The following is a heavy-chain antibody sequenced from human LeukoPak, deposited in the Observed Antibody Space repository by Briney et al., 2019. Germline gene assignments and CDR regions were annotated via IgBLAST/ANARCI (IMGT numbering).Heavy chain of an antibody. V-gene: IGHV3-23*01. CDR2: ISAGGGSP. CDR3: ARLLDGNNYVMAVVTDAFDV. J-gene: IGHJ3*01. Sequence: GGSLRLSCAASGFTFSSYWMHWVRQAPGKGLEWVSVISAGGGSPYYADSVKGRFTISRDNSKNTLYLQMNSLRAEDTAVYYCARLLDGNNYVMAVVTDAFDVWGQGTMVTVSS. CDR1: GFTFSSYW. D-gene: IGHD5-24*01.